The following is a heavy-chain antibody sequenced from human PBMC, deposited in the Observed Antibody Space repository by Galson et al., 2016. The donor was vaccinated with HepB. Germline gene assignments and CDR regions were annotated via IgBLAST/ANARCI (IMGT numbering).Heavy chain of an antibody. V-gene: IGHV1-69*13. Sequence: SVKVSCKASGDLFSNYGISWVRQAPGQGLEWMGGIIPMFGALNYAQKFQGRVTITADESTSTTYMELSSLRSEDTAVYYCASTGYYDSRGPIVYYYYYGMDVWGQGTAVTVSS. CDR2: IIPMFGAL. J-gene: IGHJ6*02. CDR3: ASTGYYDSRGPIVYYYYYGMDV. CDR1: GDLFSNYG. D-gene: IGHD3-22*01.